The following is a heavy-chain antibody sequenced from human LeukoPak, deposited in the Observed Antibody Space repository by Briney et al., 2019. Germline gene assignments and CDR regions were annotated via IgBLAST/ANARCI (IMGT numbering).Heavy chain of an antibody. CDR2: IYPGDSDT. D-gene: IGHD3-22*01. V-gene: IGHV5-51*01. CDR3: ARGVIAYDSSGYYPNWFDP. J-gene: IGHJ5*02. Sequence: GESLKISRKGSGYSFTSYWIGWVRQMPGKGLEWMGIIYPGDSDTRYSPSFQGQVTISADKSVSTAYLQWSSLKASDTAMYYCARGVIAYDSSGYYPNWFDPWGQGTLVTVSS. CDR1: GYSFTSYW.